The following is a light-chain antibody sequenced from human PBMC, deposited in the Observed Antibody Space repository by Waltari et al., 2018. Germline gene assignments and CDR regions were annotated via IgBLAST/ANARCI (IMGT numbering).Light chain of an antibody. CDR1: ILGNKY. CDR3: QALGTGAWV. J-gene: IGLJ3*02. CDR2: QDT. V-gene: IGLV3-1*01. Sequence: SYELTQPPSVSVSPGQTASITCSGDILGNKYASWYQQKPAQSPLLVIYQDTKRPSEIPERVCGTKSANAALLTITGTEAMDEAAEFCQALGTGAWVFRGGTTLTVL.